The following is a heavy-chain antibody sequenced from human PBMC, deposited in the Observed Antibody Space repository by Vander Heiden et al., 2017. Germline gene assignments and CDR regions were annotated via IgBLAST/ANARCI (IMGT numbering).Heavy chain of an antibody. Sequence: QVQLVQSGAEVKKPGASVKVSCKASGYTFASYGIRWVRQAPGQGLEWMGWISAYNGNTNYAQKLKGRVTMTTDTSTSTAYMELLSLRSDDTAEYHCARGPLPELLYDLYYYHYGMDVWVEGSPVDVYS. CDR3: ARGPLPELLYDLYYYHYGMDV. V-gene: IGHV1-18*01. CDR2: ISAYNGNT. D-gene: IGHD2-2*02. J-gene: IGHJ6*04. CDR1: GYTFASYG.